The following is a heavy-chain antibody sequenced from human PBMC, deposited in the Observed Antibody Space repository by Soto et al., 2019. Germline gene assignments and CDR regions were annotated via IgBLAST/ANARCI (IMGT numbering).Heavy chain of an antibody. Sequence: GGSLRLSCAASGFTFSNYYMSWIRQTTGKGLEWVSYISSSGSTIYYADSVKGRFTISRDNAKNSLYLQMNSLRAEDTAVYYCAREPRGGDNWNYGLDYWGQGTLVTVSS. CDR1: GFTFSNYY. CDR2: ISSSGSTI. J-gene: IGHJ4*02. D-gene: IGHD1-7*01. V-gene: IGHV3-11*01. CDR3: AREPRGGDNWNYGLDY.